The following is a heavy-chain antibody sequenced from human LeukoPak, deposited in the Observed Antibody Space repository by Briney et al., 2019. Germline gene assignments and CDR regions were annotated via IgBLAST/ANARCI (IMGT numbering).Heavy chain of an antibody. CDR1: GFTFDDYA. V-gene: IGHV3-9*01. CDR2: ISWNSGSI. Sequence: GRSLRLSCAASGFTFDDYAMHWVRQAPGKGLEWVSGISWNSGSIGYADSVKGRFTISRDNAKNSLYLQMNSLRAEDTAAYYCAKLWSSGWEIDYWGQGTLVTVSS. D-gene: IGHD6-19*01. J-gene: IGHJ4*02. CDR3: AKLWSSGWEIDY.